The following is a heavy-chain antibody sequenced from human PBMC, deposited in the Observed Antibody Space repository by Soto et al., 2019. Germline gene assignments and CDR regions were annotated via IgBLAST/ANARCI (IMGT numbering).Heavy chain of an antibody. CDR3: AKEISGYHAFDI. J-gene: IGHJ3*02. CDR2: ISGSGGSA. V-gene: IGHV3-23*01. D-gene: IGHD5-18*01. CDR1: GFTFDDYG. Sequence: PGGSLRLSCAASGFTFDDYGMSWVRQAPGKGLEWVSAISGSGGSAYYADSVKGRFTISRDNSKNTLYLQMNSLRAEDTAVYYCAKEISGYHAFDIWGQGTMVTVSS.